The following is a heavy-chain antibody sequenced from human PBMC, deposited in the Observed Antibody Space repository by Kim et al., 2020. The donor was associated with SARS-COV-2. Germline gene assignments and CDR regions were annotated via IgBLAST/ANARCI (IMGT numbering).Heavy chain of an antibody. CDR3: TTGGPSTPYYDYVWGSYRQSPSFDY. Sequence: GGSLRLSCAASGFTFSNAWMSWVRQAPGKGLEWVGRIKSKTDGGTTDYAAPVKGRFTISRDDSKNTLYLQMNSLKTEDTAVYYCTTGGPSTPYYDYVWGSYRQSPSFDYWGQGTLVTVSS. D-gene: IGHD3-16*02. J-gene: IGHJ4*02. V-gene: IGHV3-15*01. CDR1: GFTFSNAW. CDR2: IKSKTDGGTT.